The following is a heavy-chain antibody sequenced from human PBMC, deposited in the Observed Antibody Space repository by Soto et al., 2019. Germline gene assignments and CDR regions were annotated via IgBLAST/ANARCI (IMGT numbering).Heavy chain of an antibody. CDR2: ICRGGTT. V-gene: IGHV3-66*01. CDR1: GFTVSSNY. CDR3: ARNGDSSDYRGWFDP. Sequence: EVQLVESGGGLVQPGGSLRLSCAASGFTVSSNYMSWVRQAPGKGLEWVSVICRGGTTYYADSVKGRFTISRDNSKNTLYLQMNSLRAEDTAVYYCARNGDSSDYRGWFDPWGQGTLVTVSS. D-gene: IGHD3-22*01. J-gene: IGHJ5*02.